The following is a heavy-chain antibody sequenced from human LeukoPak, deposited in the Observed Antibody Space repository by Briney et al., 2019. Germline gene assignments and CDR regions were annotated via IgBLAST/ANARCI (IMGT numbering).Heavy chain of an antibody. CDR2: IKQDGSEK. V-gene: IGHV3-7*01. CDR3: ARDRMVYATYYYYYYMDV. D-gene: IGHD2-8*01. J-gene: IGHJ6*03. Sequence: GGSLRLSCAASGFTFSSYWMSWVRQAPGKGLEWVANIKQDGSEKYYVDSVKGRFTISRDNAKNSLYLQMNSLRAEDTAVYCCARDRMVYATYYYYYYMDVWGKGTTVTVSS. CDR1: GFTFSSYW.